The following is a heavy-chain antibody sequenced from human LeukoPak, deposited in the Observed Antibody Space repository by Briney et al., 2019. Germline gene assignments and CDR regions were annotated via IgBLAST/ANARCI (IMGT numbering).Heavy chain of an antibody. CDR3: AKVAASNVRGVISGWLDP. J-gene: IGHJ5*02. CDR1: GFTFSSYA. D-gene: IGHD3-10*01. CDR2: ISGSGGST. V-gene: IGHV3-23*01. Sequence: SGGSLRLSCAASGFTFSSYAMSWVRQAPGKGLEWVSAISGSGGSTYYADSVKGRFTISRDNSKNTLYLQMNSLRAEDTAVYYCAKVAASNVRGVISGWLDPWGQGTLVTVSS.